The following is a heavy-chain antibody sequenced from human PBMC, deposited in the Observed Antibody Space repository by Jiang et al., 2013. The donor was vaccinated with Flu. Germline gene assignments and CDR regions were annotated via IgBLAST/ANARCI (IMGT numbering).Heavy chain of an antibody. CDR3: ARGGYGDYFDY. CDR2: INPNSGGT. Sequence: MGWINPNSGGTNYAQKFQGRVTMTRDTSISTAYMELSRLRSDDTAVYYCARGGYGDYFDYWGQGTLVTVSS. J-gene: IGHJ4*02. D-gene: IGHD4-17*01. V-gene: IGHV1-2*02.